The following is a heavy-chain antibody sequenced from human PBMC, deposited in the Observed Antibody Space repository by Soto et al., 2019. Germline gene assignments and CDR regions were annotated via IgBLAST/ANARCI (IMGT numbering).Heavy chain of an antibody. CDR2: IYWDDDK. CDR1: GFSLRNSGVG. V-gene: IGHV2-5*02. CDR3: AHLTTGGFYFDY. D-gene: IGHD4-17*01. Sequence: QITLKESGPPLVKPTQTPTLTCTFSGFSLRNSGVGVGWIRQPPGKALEWLALIYWDDDKRYSPSLKSRLTITKDTSKNQVVLTMTNMDPVDTATYYCAHLTTGGFYFDYWGQGTLVTVSS. J-gene: IGHJ4*02.